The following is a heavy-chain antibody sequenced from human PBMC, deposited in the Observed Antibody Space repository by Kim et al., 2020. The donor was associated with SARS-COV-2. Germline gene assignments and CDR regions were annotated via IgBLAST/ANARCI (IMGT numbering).Heavy chain of an antibody. CDR2: INHSGST. D-gene: IGHD5-12*01. V-gene: IGHV4-34*01. J-gene: IGHJ4*02. Sequence: SETLSLTCAVYGGSFSGYYWSWIRQPPGKGLEWIGEINHSGSTNYNPSLKSRVTISVDTSKNQFSLKLSSVTAADTAVYYCARGGPRRLIVATRGYFDYWGQGTLVTVSS. CDR1: GGSFSGYY. CDR3: ARGGPRRLIVATRGYFDY.